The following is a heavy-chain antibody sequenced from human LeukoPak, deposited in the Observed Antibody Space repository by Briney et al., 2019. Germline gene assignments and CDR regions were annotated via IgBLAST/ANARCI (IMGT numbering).Heavy chain of an antibody. CDR2: MYYSGST. D-gene: IGHD3-16*01. V-gene: IGHV4-39*01. CDR3: ARYNYGHRYFDL. Sequence: SETLSLTWSVSGGSISSSSYYWGWIRQPPGKGLGWIGNMYYSGSTYYNPSLRSRVTISVDASKNQFSLKLSSVTAADTAVYYCARYNYGHRYFDLWGRGTLVTVSS. CDR1: GGSISSSSYY. J-gene: IGHJ2*01.